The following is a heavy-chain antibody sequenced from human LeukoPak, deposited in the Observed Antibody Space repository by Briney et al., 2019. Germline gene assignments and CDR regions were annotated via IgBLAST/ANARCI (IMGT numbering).Heavy chain of an antibody. Sequence: PGGSLRLSCAASGFIFNNYFMNWVRQAPGKGLEWVANIKQDGSEKYYVDSVKGRFTISRDNAQNSLYLQMNSLRAEDTAVYYCARERGSGSPGDYWGQGALVTVSS. CDR3: ARERGSGSPGDY. CDR2: IKQDGSEK. V-gene: IGHV3-7*01. D-gene: IGHD1-26*01. CDR1: GFIFNNYF. J-gene: IGHJ4*02.